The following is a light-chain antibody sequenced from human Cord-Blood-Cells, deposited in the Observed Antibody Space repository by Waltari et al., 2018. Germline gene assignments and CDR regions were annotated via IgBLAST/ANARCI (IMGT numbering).Light chain of an antibody. Sequence: QSALTQPASVSGSPGQSTTISCTGTSSDVGSYNLVSWYQQHPGKAPKPMIYEGSNRAEGVSNRFSGAKAGNTASLTIAGLQAEDEADYYCCSYAGSSTWVFGGGTKLTVL. J-gene: IGLJ3*02. CDR3: CSYAGSSTWV. CDR2: EGS. V-gene: IGLV2-23*01. CDR1: SSDVGSYNL.